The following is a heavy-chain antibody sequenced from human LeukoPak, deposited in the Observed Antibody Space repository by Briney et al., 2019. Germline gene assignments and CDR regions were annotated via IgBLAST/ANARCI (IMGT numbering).Heavy chain of an antibody. CDR1: GGTFSSYA. D-gene: IGHD5-24*01. Sequence: SVKVSCKASGGTFSSYAISWVRQAPGQRLEWMGGIIPIFGTANYAQKFQGRVTITADESTSTAYMELSSLRSEDTAVYYCARDGGNRDGYNADYWGQGTLVTVSS. V-gene: IGHV1-69*13. CDR2: IIPIFGTA. J-gene: IGHJ4*02. CDR3: ARDGGNRDGYNADY.